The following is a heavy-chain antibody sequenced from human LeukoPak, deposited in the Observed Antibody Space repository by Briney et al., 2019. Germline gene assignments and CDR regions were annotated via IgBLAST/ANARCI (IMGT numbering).Heavy chain of an antibody. D-gene: IGHD3-22*01. CDR3: AKSPITTSGIVHCDFDL. CDR2: IFYVGTT. CDR1: GAFISNYY. J-gene: IGHJ2*01. Sequence: SGTLSLTCTVSGAFISNYYWSWIRQPPGKGLEWIGYIFYVGTTNYNPSLKSRVTISVGTSKKQFSPRLSSVTAADTAVYYCAKSPITTSGIVHCDFDLWGRGTLVTVSS. V-gene: IGHV4-59*01.